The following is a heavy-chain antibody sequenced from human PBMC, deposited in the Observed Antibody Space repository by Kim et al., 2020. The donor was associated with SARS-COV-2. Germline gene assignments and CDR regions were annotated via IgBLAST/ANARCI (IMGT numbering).Heavy chain of an antibody. V-gene: IGHV3-66*01. CDR2: IYSGGGT. D-gene: IGHD6-19*01. CDR1: GFTVSSNY. Sequence: GGSLRLSCAASGFTVSSNYMSWVRQAPGKGLEWVSVIYSGGGTYYADSVKGRFTISRDNSKNTLYLQMNTLRAEDTAVYYCARGFSSWYFVGWGQGTLVTVSS. J-gene: IGHJ4*02. CDR3: ARGFSSWYFVG.